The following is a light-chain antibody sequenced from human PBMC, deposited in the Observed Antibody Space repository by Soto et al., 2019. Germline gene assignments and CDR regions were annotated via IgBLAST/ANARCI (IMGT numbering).Light chain of an antibody. Sequence: QSVLTQPPSVSGAPGQRVTISCTGSSSNIGAGYDVHWYQQLPGTAPKLLIYGNNNRPSGVPDRFSGSKSGTSASLAITGLRAEDGADYYCQSYDSSLSSYVFGTGTKLTV. CDR3: QSYDSSLSSYV. CDR2: GNN. J-gene: IGLJ1*01. CDR1: SSNIGAGYD. V-gene: IGLV1-40*01.